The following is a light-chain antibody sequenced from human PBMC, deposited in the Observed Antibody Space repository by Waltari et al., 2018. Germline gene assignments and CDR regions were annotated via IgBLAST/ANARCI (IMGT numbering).Light chain of an antibody. CDR3: QQYYSTLTWT. J-gene: IGKJ1*01. CDR2: WAS. Sequence: DIVMTQSPDSLAWSLGERATINFKSSQSVLYSSNNKNYLAWYQQKPGQPPKLLIYWASTRESGVPDRFSGSGSGTDFTLTISSLQAEDVAVYYCQQYYSTLTWTFGQGTKVEIK. CDR1: QSVLYSSNNKNY. V-gene: IGKV4-1*01.